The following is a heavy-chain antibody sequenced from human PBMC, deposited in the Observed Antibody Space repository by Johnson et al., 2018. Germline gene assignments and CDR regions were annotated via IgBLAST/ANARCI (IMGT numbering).Heavy chain of an antibody. V-gene: IGHV3-73*01. CDR3: TRHRSGTGDAFDI. Sequence: VQLVQSGGGLVQAGGSLKLSCAASGLILSGSTMHWVRQASGKGLEWVGRIRSKANSYATAYAASVKGRFTISRDDSKNTAYPQINNRKTEYTAVYYCTRHRSGTGDAFDIWGQGTMVTVSS. D-gene: IGHD1-26*01. CDR1: GLILSGST. CDR2: IRSKANSYAT. J-gene: IGHJ3*02.